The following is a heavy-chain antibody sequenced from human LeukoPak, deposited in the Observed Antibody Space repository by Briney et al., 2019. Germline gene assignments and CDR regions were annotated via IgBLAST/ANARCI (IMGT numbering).Heavy chain of an antibody. CDR2: IYYSGST. J-gene: IGHJ4*02. CDR3: ARHDWELYYFNY. CDR1: GGSISSYY. Sequence: SETLSLTCTVSGGSISSYYWSWIRQPPGKGLEWIGYIYYSGSTNYNPSLKSRVTISVDTSKNQFSLKLSSVTAADTAVYYCARHDWELYYFNYWGQGTLVTVSS. D-gene: IGHD1-26*01. V-gene: IGHV4-59*08.